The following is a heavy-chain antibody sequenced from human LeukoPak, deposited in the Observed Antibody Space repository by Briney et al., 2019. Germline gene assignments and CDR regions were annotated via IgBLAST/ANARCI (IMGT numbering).Heavy chain of an antibody. D-gene: IGHD6-13*01. CDR2: IYYSGST. Sequence: PSETLSLTCTVSGGSISSYYWSWIRQPPGKGLEWIGYIYYSGSTNYNPSLKSRVTISVDTSKNQFSLKLSSVTAADTAVYYCARWREQQPSDSFDYWGQETLVTVSS. V-gene: IGHV4-59*08. CDR1: GGSISSYY. CDR3: ARWREQQPSDSFDY. J-gene: IGHJ4*02.